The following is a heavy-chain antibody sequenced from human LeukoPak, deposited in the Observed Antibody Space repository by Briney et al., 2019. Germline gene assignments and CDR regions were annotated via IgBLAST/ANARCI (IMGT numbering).Heavy chain of an antibody. D-gene: IGHD6-13*01. CDR3: AREFIGSWYWDS. V-gene: IGHV3-21*01. J-gene: IGHJ4*02. CDR2: ISSGGSYI. CDR1: GFTFSSYS. Sequence: GGSLRLSCAASGFTFSSYSMNWVRQAPGKGLEWVSSISSGGSYIYYADSVKGRFTISRDNTKNSLYLQMNSLRAEDTAVYLCAREFIGSWYWDSWGQGTLVTVSS.